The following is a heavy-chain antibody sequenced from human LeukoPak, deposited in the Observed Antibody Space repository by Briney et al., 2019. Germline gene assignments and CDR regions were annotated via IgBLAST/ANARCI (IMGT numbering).Heavy chain of an antibody. CDR1: GFTFSSYE. D-gene: IGHD4-17*01. CDR2: ISSSGSTI. V-gene: IGHV3-48*03. Sequence: PGGSLRLXCAASGFTFSSYEMNWVRQAPGKGLEWVSYISSSGSTIYYADSVKGRFTISRDNAKNSLYLQMNSLRAEDTAVYYCASVFYGDYSLGWYFDLWGRGTLVTVSS. J-gene: IGHJ2*01. CDR3: ASVFYGDYSLGWYFDL.